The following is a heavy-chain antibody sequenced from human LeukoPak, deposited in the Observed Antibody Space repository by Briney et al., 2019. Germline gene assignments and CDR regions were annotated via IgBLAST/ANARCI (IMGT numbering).Heavy chain of an antibody. Sequence: GGSLRLSCAASGFTVSSYWMSWVRQAPGKGLEGVANIKQDGSEKYYVDSVKGRFTISRDNAKNSLYLQMNSLRAEDTAVYYCARDYRGSFDYWGQGTLVTVSS. CDR3: ARDYRGSFDY. J-gene: IGHJ4*02. CDR2: IKQDGSEK. V-gene: IGHV3-7*01. CDR1: GFTVSSYW. D-gene: IGHD1-14*01.